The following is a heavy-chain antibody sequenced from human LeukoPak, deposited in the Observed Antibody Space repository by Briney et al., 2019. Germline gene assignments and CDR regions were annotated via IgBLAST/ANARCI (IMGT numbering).Heavy chain of an antibody. V-gene: IGHV4-59*08. CDR1: DDSISRNT. CDR2: FSYSGSS. D-gene: IGHD6-19*01. J-gene: IGHJ4*02. Sequence: PSETLSLTCKVSDDSISRNTWNWIRQPPGKGLEWIGYFSYSGSSNSNPSLRSRVTISLDMSKHQFSLRLSSVTAADTAVYYCARRGRLGIAVLFDYWGQGTLVTVSS. CDR3: ARRGRLGIAVLFDY.